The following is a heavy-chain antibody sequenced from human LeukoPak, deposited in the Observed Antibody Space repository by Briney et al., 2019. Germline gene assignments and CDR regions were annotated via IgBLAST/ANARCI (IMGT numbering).Heavy chain of an antibody. Sequence: SEALSLTCAVYGGSFSGYYWSWIRQPPGKGLEWIGEINHSGSTNYNPSLKSRVTISVDTSKNQFSLKLSSVTAADTAVYYCARLGRAYYYYYYMGVWGKGTTVTVSS. CDR2: INHSGST. CDR3: ARLGRAYYYYYYMGV. J-gene: IGHJ6*03. D-gene: IGHD2-15*01. V-gene: IGHV4-34*01. CDR1: GGSFSGYY.